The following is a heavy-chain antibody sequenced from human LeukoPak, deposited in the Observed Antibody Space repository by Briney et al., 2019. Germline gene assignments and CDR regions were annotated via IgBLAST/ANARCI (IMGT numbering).Heavy chain of an antibody. CDR2: INPNSGGT. D-gene: IGHD3-22*01. CDR3: ARVLVRDCYDSSGYPEYFDY. V-gene: IGHV1-2*02. CDR1: GYTFTGYY. Sequence: ASVKVSCKASGYTFTGYYMHWVRQAPGQGLEWMGWINPNSGGTNYAQKFQGRVTMTRDTSISTAYMELSRLRSDDTAVYYCARVLVRDCYDSSGYPEYFDYWGQGTLVTVSS. J-gene: IGHJ4*02.